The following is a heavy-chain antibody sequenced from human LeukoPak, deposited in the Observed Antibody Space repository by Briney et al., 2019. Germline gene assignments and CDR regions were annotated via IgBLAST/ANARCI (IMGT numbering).Heavy chain of an antibody. V-gene: IGHV4-4*07. D-gene: IGHD6-6*01. CDR2: IYTSGST. CDR3: AREGGSSSSGRGLDY. J-gene: IGHJ4*02. Sequence: SETLSLTCTVSGGSISSDYWSWVRQPAGQGLEWIGRIYTSGSTNYNPSLKSRVTMSLDTSKSQLSLELSSVTVADTAVYYCAREGGSSSSGRGLDYWGQGTLVTVSS. CDR1: GGSISSDY.